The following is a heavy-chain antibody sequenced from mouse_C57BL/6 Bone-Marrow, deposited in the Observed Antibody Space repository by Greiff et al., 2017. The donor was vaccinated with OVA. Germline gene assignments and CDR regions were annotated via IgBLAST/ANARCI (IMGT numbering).Heavy chain of an antibody. J-gene: IGHJ4*01. CDR3: ARRGITTVVAKAMDY. D-gene: IGHD1-1*01. CDR1: GFTFSSYG. V-gene: IGHV5-6*01. CDR2: ISSGGSYT. Sequence: EVQVVESGGDLVKPGGSLKLSCAASGFTFSSYGMSWVRQTPDKRLEWVATISSGGSYTYYPDSVKGRFTISRDNAKNTLYLQMSSLKSEDTAMYYCARRGITTVVAKAMDYWGQGTSVTVSS.